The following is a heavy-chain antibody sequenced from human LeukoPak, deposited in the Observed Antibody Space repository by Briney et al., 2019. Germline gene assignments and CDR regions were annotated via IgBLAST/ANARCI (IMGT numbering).Heavy chain of an antibody. D-gene: IGHD2-2*02. CDR3: ARGLRGLYDF. Sequence: SETLSLTCTVSGGSISSGSYYWGWIRQPPGKGLEWIGEINHSGSTNYNPSLKSRVTISIDTSKNQLSLKVRSVTAADTAVYYCARGLRGLYDFWGQGTLVTVSS. CDR1: GGSISSGSYY. V-gene: IGHV4-39*07. CDR2: INHSGST. J-gene: IGHJ4*02.